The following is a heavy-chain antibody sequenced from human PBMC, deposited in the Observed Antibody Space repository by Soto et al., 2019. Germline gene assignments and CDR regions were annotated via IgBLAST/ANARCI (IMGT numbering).Heavy chain of an antibody. CDR3: ARGNYDFWSGYYWSYYYYGMDV. J-gene: IGHJ6*02. D-gene: IGHD3-3*01. Sequence: SDALSLTYSNSGSPISTYYWSKIRKPPGKGLEWIGYIYYSGSTNYNPSLKSRVTISVDTSKNQFSLKLSSVTAADTAVYYCARGNYDFWSGYYWSYYYYGMDVWGQGTTVT. V-gene: IGHV4-59*07. CDR2: IYYSGST. CDR1: GSPISTYY.